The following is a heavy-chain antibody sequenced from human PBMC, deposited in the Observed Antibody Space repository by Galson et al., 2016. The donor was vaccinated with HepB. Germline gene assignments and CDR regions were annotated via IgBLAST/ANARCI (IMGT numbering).Heavy chain of an antibody. J-gene: IGHJ4*02. CDR2: ISYGGGKK. V-gene: IGHV3-30-3*01. D-gene: IGHD2-15*01. CDR1: QFTFSTYA. Sequence: SLRLSCAVSQFTFSTYAMNWVRQAPGKGLEWVAVISYGGGKKYYADSVKGRFTISRDNSKNTLYLQMNSLRPEDTAVYFCARDPLYCSGGSCIPYYFDYWGQRTPVTVSS. CDR3: ARDPLYCSGGSCIPYYFDY.